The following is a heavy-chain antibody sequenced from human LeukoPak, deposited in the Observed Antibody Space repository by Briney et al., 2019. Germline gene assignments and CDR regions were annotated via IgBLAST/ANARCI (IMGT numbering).Heavy chain of an antibody. CDR1: GFTFSNYA. Sequence: PGGSLRLSCEASGFTFSNYAMNWVRQALGKGLEWVAVISYDGNKKYYADSVEGRFTISRDNSKNTLYLQMNSLRAEDTAVYYCARWKSLKGTFDYWGQGTLVTVSS. CDR2: ISYDGNKK. V-gene: IGHV3-30*04. J-gene: IGHJ4*02. D-gene: IGHD1-7*01. CDR3: ARWKSLKGTFDY.